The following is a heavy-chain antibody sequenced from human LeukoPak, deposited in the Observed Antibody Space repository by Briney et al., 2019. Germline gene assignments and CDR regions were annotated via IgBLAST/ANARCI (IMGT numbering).Heavy chain of an antibody. CDR1: GFTFSSYW. Sequence: PGGSLRLSCAASGFTFSSYWMTWVRQAPGKGLEWVANIKQDGSEKYYVDSVKGRFTISRDDAKNSLYLQMNSLRAEDTAVYYCERPLTYYHDSSGYYSWGGFDYWGQGTLVIVSS. CDR2: IKQDGSEK. D-gene: IGHD3-22*01. J-gene: IGHJ4*02. V-gene: IGHV3-7*05. CDR3: ERPLTYYHDSSGYYSWGGFDY.